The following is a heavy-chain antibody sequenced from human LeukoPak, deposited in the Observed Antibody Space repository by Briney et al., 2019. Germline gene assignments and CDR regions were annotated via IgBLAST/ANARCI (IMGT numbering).Heavy chain of an antibody. CDR1: GFAFSNYG. V-gene: IGHV3-30*18. CDR3: AKGRSPPNPYYGLDV. J-gene: IGHJ6*02. D-gene: IGHD1-14*01. CDR2: ISYDGTNK. Sequence: PGRSLRLSCAASGFAFSNYGLHWVRQAPGKGLEWVSFISYDGTNKYYADSVKGRFTISRDNSRNKLYLQMNSLRGNDTGMYFCAKGRSPPNPYYGLDVWGQGTTVTVSS.